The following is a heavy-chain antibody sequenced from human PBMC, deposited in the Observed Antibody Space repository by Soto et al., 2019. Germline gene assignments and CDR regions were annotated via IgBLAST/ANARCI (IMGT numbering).Heavy chain of an antibody. CDR3: ARGRNNCSSTSCYPLSDY. J-gene: IGHJ4*02. V-gene: IGHV4-59*01. Sequence: TSETLSLTCTVSGGSISSYYWSWIRQPPGKGLEWIGYIYYSGSTNYNPSLKSRVTISVDTSKNQFSLKLSSVTAADTAVYYCARGRNNCSSTSCYPLSDYWGQGTLVTVSS. D-gene: IGHD2-2*01. CDR1: GGSISSYY. CDR2: IYYSGST.